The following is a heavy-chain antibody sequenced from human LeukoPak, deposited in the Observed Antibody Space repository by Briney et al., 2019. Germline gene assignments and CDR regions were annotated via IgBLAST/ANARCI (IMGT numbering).Heavy chain of an antibody. Sequence: WVRQPPGKGLEWIGSIYYSGSTYFNPSLKSRVTISVDTSKNQFSLKLSSVTAADTAVYYCARSMDYWGQGTLVTVSS. CDR2: IYYSGST. CDR3: ARSMDY. V-gene: IGHV4-39*01. J-gene: IGHJ4*02.